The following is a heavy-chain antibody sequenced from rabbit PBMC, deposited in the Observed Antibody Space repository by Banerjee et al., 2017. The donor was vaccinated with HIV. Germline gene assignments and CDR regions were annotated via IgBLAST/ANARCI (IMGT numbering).Heavy chain of an antibody. CDR1: GFDFSSYG. J-gene: IGHJ4*01. D-gene: IGHD7-1*01. CDR2: IYAGDGKS. V-gene: IGHV1S40*01. Sequence: QSLEESGGDLVKPGASLTLTCTASGFDFSSYGFSWVRQAPGKGLEWIACIYAGDGKSYYASWAKGRFTISKTSSTTVTLEMTSLTAADTATYFCARDYSGYSLFELWGPGTLVTVS. CDR3: ARDYSGYSLFEL.